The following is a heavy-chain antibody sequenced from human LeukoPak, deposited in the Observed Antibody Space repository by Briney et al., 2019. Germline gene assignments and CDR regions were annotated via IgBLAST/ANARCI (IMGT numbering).Heavy chain of an antibody. CDR2: ISYDGSNK. CDR1: GFTFISYA. V-gene: IGHV3-30*04. Sequence: GGSLRLSCAASGFTFISYAMHWVRQAPGKGLEGVAVISYDGSNKYYADSVKGRFTISRDNSKNTLYLQMNSLRAEDTAVYYCARGITSESDYWGQGTLVTVSS. J-gene: IGHJ4*02. D-gene: IGHD2-2*01. CDR3: ARGITSESDY.